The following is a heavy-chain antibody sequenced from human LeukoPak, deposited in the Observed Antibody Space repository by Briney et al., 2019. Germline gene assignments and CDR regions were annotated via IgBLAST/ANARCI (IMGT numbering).Heavy chain of an antibody. D-gene: IGHD5-12*01. CDR3: ARVGRVATHVQH. J-gene: IGHJ1*01. Sequence: MPSETLSLTCAVYGGSFSGYYWSWIRQPPGKGLEWIGEINHSGSTNYNPSLKSRVTISVDTSKNQLSLKLSSVTAADTAVYYCARVGRVATHVQHWGQGTLVTVSS. CDR2: INHSGST. CDR1: GGSFSGYY. V-gene: IGHV4-34*01.